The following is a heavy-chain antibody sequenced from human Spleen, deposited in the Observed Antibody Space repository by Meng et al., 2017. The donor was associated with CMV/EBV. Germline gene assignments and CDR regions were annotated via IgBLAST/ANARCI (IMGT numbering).Heavy chain of an antibody. Sequence: LAQAGDEGMKPQDEVQVSCTASAYNLTCYQMHWVRQAPRQGLELTGWINSSSAGTNYAQKFQGRVTMTRETSISTAYMELSRLRSDDTAVYYCARDLAPLTISLTGLYWGQGTLVTVSS. D-gene: IGHD3-9*01. CDR1: AYNLTCYQ. V-gene: IGHV1-2*02. CDR3: ARDLAPLTISLTGLY. J-gene: IGHJ4*02. CDR2: INSSSAGT.